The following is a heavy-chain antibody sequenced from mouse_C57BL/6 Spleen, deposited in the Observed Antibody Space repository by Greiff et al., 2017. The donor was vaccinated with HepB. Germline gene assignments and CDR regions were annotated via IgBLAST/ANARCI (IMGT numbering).Heavy chain of an antibody. D-gene: IGHD2-4*01. CDR2: IHPNSGST. J-gene: IGHJ3*01. CDR3: ARRSYYDYDVPFAY. Sequence: QVQLQQPGAELVKPGASVKLSCKASGYTFTSYWMHWVKQRPGQGLEWIGMIHPNSGSTNYNEKFKSKATLTVDKSSSTAYMQLSSLTSEDSAVYYCARRSYYDYDVPFAYWGQGTLVTVSA. V-gene: IGHV1-64*01. CDR1: GYTFTSYW.